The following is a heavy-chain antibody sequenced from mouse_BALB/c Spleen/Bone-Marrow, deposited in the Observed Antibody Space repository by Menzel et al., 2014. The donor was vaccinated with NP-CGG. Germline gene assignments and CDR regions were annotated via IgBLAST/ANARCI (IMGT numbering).Heavy chain of an antibody. CDR3: GRDNGSSPSYWFFNV. J-gene: IGHJ1*01. CDR2: IRNEANGYTT. CDR1: GFAFTDYY. D-gene: IGHD1-1*01. V-gene: IGHV7-3*02. Sequence: EVKLMESGGGLVQPGGSLRLSRATSGFAFTDYYMTWVRQPSGKALEWLSFIRNEANGYTTVYSASVKGRFTISRDNSRSILYLQMNTLRAEDSATYYCGRDNGSSPSYWFFNVGGAGTTVTVSS.